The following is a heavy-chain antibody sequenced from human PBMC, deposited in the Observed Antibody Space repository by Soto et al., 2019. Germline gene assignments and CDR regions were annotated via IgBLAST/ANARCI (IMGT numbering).Heavy chain of an antibody. CDR1: GFSFSRYA. V-gene: IGHV3-23*01. D-gene: IGHD6-13*01. J-gene: IGHJ4*02. Sequence: EVQLLESGGGLVQPGGSLRLSCATSGFSFSRYAMSWVRQAPGKGLEWVAFMSGDSDITYYGGSVKGRFTVSRDNSKNTRYLQLSSLRAGDTALYYCAKDATNVPDTGVWYVLAQLQKGNLRFDSWGQGTQVGVSS. CDR3: AKDATNVPDTGVWYVLAQLQKGNLRFDS. CDR2: MSGDSDIT.